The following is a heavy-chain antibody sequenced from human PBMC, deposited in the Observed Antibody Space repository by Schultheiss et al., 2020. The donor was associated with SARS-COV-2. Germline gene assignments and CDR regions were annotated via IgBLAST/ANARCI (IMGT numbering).Heavy chain of an antibody. CDR1: GYTFTSYY. J-gene: IGHJ5*02. CDR2: INPNSGGT. Sequence: ASVKVSCKASGYTFTSYYMHWVRQAPGQGLEWMGWINPNSGGTNYAQKFQGWVTMTRDTSISTAYMELSSLRSEDTAVYYCARNWGDSGSYAFDPWGQGTLVTVPQ. D-gene: IGHD1-26*01. V-gene: IGHV1-2*04. CDR3: ARNWGDSGSYAFDP.